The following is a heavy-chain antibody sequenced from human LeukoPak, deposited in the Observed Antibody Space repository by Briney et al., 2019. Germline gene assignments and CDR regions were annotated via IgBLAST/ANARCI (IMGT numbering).Heavy chain of an antibody. V-gene: IGHV3-48*01. J-gene: IGHJ4*02. CDR3: IVFAVTGTLGFDY. D-gene: IGHD6-19*01. CDR2: ISSSSSTI. Sequence: GGSLRLSCAASGFTFNSYWMNWVRQAPGKGLEWVSYISSSSSTIYYADSVKGRFTISRDNAKNSLSLQMNSLRAEDTAVYYCIVFAVTGTLGFDYWGQGTLVTVSS. CDR1: GFTFNSYW.